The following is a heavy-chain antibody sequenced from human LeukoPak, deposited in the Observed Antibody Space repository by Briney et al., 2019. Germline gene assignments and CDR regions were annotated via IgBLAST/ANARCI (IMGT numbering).Heavy chain of an antibody. CDR1: GFTFSSYS. D-gene: IGHD6-13*01. CDR3: ARVEGSAAGPGDAFDI. Sequence: GGSLRLSCAASGFTFSSYSMNWVRQAPGKWLEWVSSISSSSSYIYYADSVKGRFTISRDNAKNSLYLQMNSLRAEDTAVYYCARVEGSAAGPGDAFDIWSQGTMVTVSS. CDR2: ISSSSSYI. V-gene: IGHV3-21*01. J-gene: IGHJ3*02.